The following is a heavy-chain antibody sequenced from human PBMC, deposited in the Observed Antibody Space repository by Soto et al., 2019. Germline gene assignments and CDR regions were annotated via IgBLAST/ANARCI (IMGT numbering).Heavy chain of an antibody. CDR3: SRGPEYAGYIDD. CDR2: IILPFGTA. J-gene: IGHJ4*02. Sequence: GASVKVSCKASGGTFSNHAINWVRQAPGQGPEWMGGIILPFGTANYAQNFQGRVTITADESMTTAYLELNGLRSEDTAVYYCSRGPEYAGYIDDWGQGSLVTVSS. CDR1: GGTFSNHA. V-gene: IGHV1-69*13.